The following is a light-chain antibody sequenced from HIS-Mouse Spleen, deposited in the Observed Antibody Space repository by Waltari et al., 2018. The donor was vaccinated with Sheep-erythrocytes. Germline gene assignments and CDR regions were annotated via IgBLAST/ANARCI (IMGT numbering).Light chain of an antibody. CDR1: SSNIGRNY. CDR3: AAWDDSLSGNWV. CDR2: RNN. Sequence: QSVLTQPPSASGTPGQRVTISCSGSSSNIGRNYVYWYQQLPETAPKLLIYRNNQRPSGVPDRFSGSKSGTSASLAISGLRSEDEADYYCAAWDDSLSGNWVFGGGTKLTVL. V-gene: IGLV1-47*01. J-gene: IGLJ3*02.